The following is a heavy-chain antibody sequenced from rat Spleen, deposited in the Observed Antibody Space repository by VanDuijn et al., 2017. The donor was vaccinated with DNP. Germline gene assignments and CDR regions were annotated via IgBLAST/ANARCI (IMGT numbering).Heavy chain of an antibody. D-gene: IGHD1-4*01. Sequence: EVQLVESGGGPVQPGRSLKLSCAASGFSFSNFGMAWVRQSPTKGLEWVASITNSGGSSYYRDSVKGRFTISRDNAKSTLYLQMDSLRSADTATYYCTTSGITKGWFAYWGQGTLVTVSS. CDR2: ITNSGGSS. CDR1: GFSFSNFG. CDR3: TTSGITKGWFAY. J-gene: IGHJ3*01. V-gene: IGHV5-27*01.